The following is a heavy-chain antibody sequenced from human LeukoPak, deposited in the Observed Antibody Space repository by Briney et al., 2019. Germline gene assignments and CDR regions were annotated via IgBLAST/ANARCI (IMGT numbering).Heavy chain of an antibody. CDR3: ARGSQRITVFGVVTDY. V-gene: IGHV4-59*01. CDR1: GGSISSYY. CDR2: VYYTGST. J-gene: IGHJ4*02. Sequence: SETLSLTCTVSGGSISSYYWSWIRQPPGKGLEWIGYVYYTGSTNYNLSLKSRVTISVDTSKNHFSLELSSVTAADTAVYYCARGSQRITVFGVVTDYWGQGTLVTVSS. D-gene: IGHD3-3*01.